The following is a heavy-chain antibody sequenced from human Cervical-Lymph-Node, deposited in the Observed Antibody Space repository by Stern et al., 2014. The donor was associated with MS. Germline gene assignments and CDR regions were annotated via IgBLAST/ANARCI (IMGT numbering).Heavy chain of an antibody. Sequence: QVQLVQSGAEVKKPGSSGKVSCKTSGGTFSNYAFNWVRQAPGQGLEWMGGFIPIFDTADYAQNFQGRVTLTAAESTETNYMDLSSLKSEDTAVYYCARGSTYYDFWTAYYGHLEFWGQGTPVTVST. J-gene: IGHJ4*02. CDR3: ARGSTYYDFWTAYYGHLEF. CDR2: FIPIFDTA. V-gene: IGHV1-69*01. CDR1: GGTFSNYA. D-gene: IGHD3-3*01.